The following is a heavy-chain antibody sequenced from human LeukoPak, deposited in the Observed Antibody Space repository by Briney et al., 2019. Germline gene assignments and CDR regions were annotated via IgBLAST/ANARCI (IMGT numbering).Heavy chain of an antibody. J-gene: IGHJ4*02. CDR3: ARVPEYYDSSVFDY. Sequence: SGTLSLTCAVYGGSFSGYYWYWIRQPPGKGLEWIGEVNHSGSTNYNPSLKSRVTISVDTSKNQFSLKLSSVTAADTAVCYCARVPEYYDSSVFDYWGQGTLVTVSP. V-gene: IGHV4-34*01. CDR1: GGSFSGYY. D-gene: IGHD3-22*01. CDR2: VNHSGST.